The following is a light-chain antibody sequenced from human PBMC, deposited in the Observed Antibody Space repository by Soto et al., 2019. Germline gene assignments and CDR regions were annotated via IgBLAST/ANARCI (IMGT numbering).Light chain of an antibody. Sequence: EIALTQSPATVDSSPGDRVTISCRASQNVYEYVAWYQQKPGQAPRLLIYDASNRATGIPARFSGSGSGTDFNLTISSLEPDDFAVYYCQQRAKWVTFGRGTKVDIK. CDR2: DAS. CDR1: QNVYEY. V-gene: IGKV3-11*01. CDR3: QQRAKWVT. J-gene: IGKJ4*01.